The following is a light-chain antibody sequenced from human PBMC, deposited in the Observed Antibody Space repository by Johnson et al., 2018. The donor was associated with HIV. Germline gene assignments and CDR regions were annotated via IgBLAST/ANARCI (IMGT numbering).Light chain of an antibody. CDR3: GAWDRSLSAEV. CDR2: EDN. J-gene: IGLJ1*01. CDR1: SSNVGNNV. V-gene: IGLV1-51*02. Sequence: QSVLTQPPSVSAAPGQKVTISCSGSSSNVGNNVVSWYQQLPGTAPKVLIYEDNKRPSGIPDRFYGSKSATSATLGITGLQTGDEAEYYCGAWDRSLSAEVFGTGTKVTVL.